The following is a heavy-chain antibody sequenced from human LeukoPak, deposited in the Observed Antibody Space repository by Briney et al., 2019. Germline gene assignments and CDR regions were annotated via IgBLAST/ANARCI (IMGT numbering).Heavy chain of an antibody. J-gene: IGHJ4*02. CDR2: ISGSGGST. CDR1: GFTFSRYT. CDR3: ARGSTYYESRGQVPFDY. D-gene: IGHD3-22*01. Sequence: GGSLRLSCAASGFTFSRYTMSWVRQAPGKGLEWVSAISGSGGSTYYADSVRGRFTISRDNAKNSLYLQMNSLRAEDTAVYYCARGSTYYESRGQVPFDYWGQGTLVTVSS. V-gene: IGHV3-23*01.